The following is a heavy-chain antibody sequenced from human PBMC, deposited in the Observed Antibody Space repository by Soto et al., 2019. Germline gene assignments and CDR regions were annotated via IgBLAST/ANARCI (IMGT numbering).Heavy chain of an antibody. CDR2: MNPNSGNT. J-gene: IGHJ6*03. CDR3: ARGLGYYYYMDV. Sequence: QVQLVQSGAEVKKPGASVRVSCKASGYTFTNYDINWVRQATGQGLEWMGWMNPNSGNTGYAQKFQGRVTMNRNTSIRTAYMELSSLRAEDTAVYYCARGLGYYYYMDVWGKGTTVTVSS. V-gene: IGHV1-8*01. CDR1: GYTFTNYD.